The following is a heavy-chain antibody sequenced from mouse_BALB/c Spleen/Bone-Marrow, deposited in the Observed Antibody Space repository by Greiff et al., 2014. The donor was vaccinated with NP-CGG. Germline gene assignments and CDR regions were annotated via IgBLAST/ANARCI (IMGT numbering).Heavy chain of an antibody. Sequence: DVKIQESGTVLARPGASVKMSCKASGYTFTIYWMHWVKQRPGQGLEWIGAIYPGNSDTSYNQKFKGKAKLTAVTSTSTAYMELSSLTNEDSAVYYCTRSMGFYYAMDYWGQGTSVTVPS. CDR3: TRSMGFYYAMDY. D-gene: IGHD2-3*01. CDR1: GYTFTIYW. V-gene: IGHV1-5*01. J-gene: IGHJ4*01. CDR2: IYPGNSDT.